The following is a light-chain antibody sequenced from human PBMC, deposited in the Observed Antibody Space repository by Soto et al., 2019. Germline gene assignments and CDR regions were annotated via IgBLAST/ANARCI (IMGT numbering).Light chain of an antibody. Sequence: VMTLSPAAVSVSPGERVSLSCRASQSIYDKLAWYQQKPGQTPRLLIYDASNRATGIPARFSGSGSGTDFTLTISSLEPEDFAVYYCQQFSSYPLTFGGGTKVDI. V-gene: IGKV3D-11*03. J-gene: IGKJ4*01. CDR2: DAS. CDR1: QSIYDK. CDR3: QQFSSYPLT.